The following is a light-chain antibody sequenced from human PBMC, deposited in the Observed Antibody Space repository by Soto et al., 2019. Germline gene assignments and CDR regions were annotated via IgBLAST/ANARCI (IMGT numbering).Light chain of an antibody. J-gene: IGKJ1*01. CDR1: QSISSW. V-gene: IGKV1-5*01. CDR2: DAS. CDR3: QQYISYWT. Sequence: DIQMTQSPSTLSASVGDRVTITCRASQSISSWLAWYQQKPGKAPKLLIYDASILESGVPSRFSGSGSGTEFTLTISSLQPDDFATYFCQQYISYWTFGQGTKVDIK.